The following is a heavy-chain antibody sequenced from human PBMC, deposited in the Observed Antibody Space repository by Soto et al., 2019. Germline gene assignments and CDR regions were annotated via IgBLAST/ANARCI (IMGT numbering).Heavy chain of an antibody. V-gene: IGHV1-2*02. CDR3: ARDGPRGVIITRYYFDY. Sequence: ASVKVSCKASGYTFTGYYMHWVRQAPGQGLEWMGWINPNSGGTNYAQKLQGRATMTRDTSISTAYMELSRLRSDDTAVYYCARDGPRGVIITRYYFDYWGQGTLVTVSS. D-gene: IGHD3-10*01. J-gene: IGHJ4*02. CDR2: INPNSGGT. CDR1: GYTFTGYY.